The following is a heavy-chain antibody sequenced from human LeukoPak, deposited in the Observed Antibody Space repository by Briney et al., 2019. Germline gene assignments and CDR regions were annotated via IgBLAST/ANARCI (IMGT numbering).Heavy chain of an antibody. V-gene: IGHV3-74*01. D-gene: IGHD2-2*01. CDR3: ARAEDCSSTSCPRAFDI. Sequence: GGSLRLSCAASGFTFSDHWMHWVRQVPGKGLVWVSRINTDGSNTNYADSVKGRFTISRDNAENTLYLQMNSLRAEDTAVYYCARAEDCSSTSCPRAFDIWGQGTMVTVSS. CDR2: INTDGSNT. J-gene: IGHJ3*02. CDR1: GFTFSDHW.